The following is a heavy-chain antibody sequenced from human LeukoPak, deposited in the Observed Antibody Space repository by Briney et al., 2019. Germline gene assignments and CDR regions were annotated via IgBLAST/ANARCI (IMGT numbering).Heavy chain of an antibody. CDR1: GFTFSSSG. CDR3: SKDIALYRDPLDY. D-gene: IGHD1-14*01. Sequence: GGSLRLSCAASGFTFSSSGMHWVRQTPGKGLEWVAFVRYDGSNKNYVDSVKGRFTISRDNSKNTLYLQMNSLRAEDTAVYYCSKDIALYRDPLDYWGQGTLVTVSS. J-gene: IGHJ4*02. V-gene: IGHV3-30*02. CDR2: VRYDGSNK.